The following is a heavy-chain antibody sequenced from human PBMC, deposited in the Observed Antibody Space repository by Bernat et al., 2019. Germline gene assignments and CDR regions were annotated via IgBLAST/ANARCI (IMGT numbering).Heavy chain of an antibody. V-gene: IGHV3-53*05. CDR2: IHKGGRT. J-gene: IGHJ6*02. CDR1: GLTVSSND. Sequence: EVQLVETGGGLIQPGGSLRLSCAASGLTVSSNDMTWVRQAPGKGLEWVSVIHKGGRTYYVDSVKGRFTISRDNSKNTLYVEMNSLRAEDMAVYYCARLYYYQMDVWGQGTTVTVSS. CDR3: ARLYYYQMDV.